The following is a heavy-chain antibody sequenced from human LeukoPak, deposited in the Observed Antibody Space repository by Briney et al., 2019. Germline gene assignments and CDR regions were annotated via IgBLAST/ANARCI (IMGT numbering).Heavy chain of an antibody. D-gene: IGHD3-3*01. Sequence: PSQTLSLTCTVSGGSISSGSYYWSWIRQPAGKGLEWIGRIYTSGSTNYNPSLKSRVIISVDTSKNQFSLKLSSVTAADTAVYYCARARYDFWSGSGFDPWGQGTLVTVSS. CDR1: GGSISSGSYY. J-gene: IGHJ5*02. V-gene: IGHV4-61*02. CDR2: IYTSGST. CDR3: ARARYDFWSGSGFDP.